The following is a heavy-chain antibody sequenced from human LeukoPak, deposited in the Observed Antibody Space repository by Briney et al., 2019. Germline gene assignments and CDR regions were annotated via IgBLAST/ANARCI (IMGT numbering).Heavy chain of an antibody. D-gene: IGHD2-15*01. CDR3: ARGCSGGSCYSDYYYMDV. V-gene: IGHV3-30*02. J-gene: IGHJ6*03. CDR2: IRYDGSNK. Sequence: PGGSLRLSCAASGFTFSSYGMHWVRQAPGKGLEWVAFIRYDGSNKYYADSVKGRFTISRDNSKNTLYLQMNSLRAEDTAVYYCARGCSGGSCYSDYYYMDVWGKGTTVTVSS. CDR1: GFTFSSYG.